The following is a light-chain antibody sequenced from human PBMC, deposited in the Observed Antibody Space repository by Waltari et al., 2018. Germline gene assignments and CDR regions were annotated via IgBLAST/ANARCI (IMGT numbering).Light chain of an antibody. CDR1: QSISSSS. J-gene: IGKJ5*01. CDR3: QQYGDLPLT. Sequence: CWATQSISSSSLAWYQQKPGQAPRLLIHGASSRATGVPDRFSGSGSGTDFTLTISRLEAEDFAVYYCQQYGDLPLTFGQGTRLEIK. CDR2: GAS. V-gene: IGKV3-20*01.